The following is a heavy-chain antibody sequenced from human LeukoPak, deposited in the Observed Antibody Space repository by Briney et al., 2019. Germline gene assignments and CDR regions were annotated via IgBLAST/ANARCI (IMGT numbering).Heavy chain of an antibody. Sequence: GGSLRLSCAASGFTFSSYEMNWVRQAPGKGLEWVSYISSSGSTIYYADSVKGRFTISRDNAKNSLYLQMNSLRAEDTAVYYCARGNSSGYYYGPPFFDYWGQGTLVTVSS. CDR1: GFTFSSYE. CDR3: ARGNSSGYYYGPPFFDY. D-gene: IGHD3-22*01. V-gene: IGHV3-48*03. J-gene: IGHJ4*02. CDR2: ISSSGSTI.